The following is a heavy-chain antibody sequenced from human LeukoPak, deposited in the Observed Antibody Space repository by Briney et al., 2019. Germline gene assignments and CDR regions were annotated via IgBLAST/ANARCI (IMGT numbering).Heavy chain of an antibody. V-gene: IGHV4-31*03. Sequence: SETLSLTCTVSGGSISSGGYYWSWIRQHPGKGLEWIGYIYYSGSTYYNPSLKSRVTISVDTSKNQFSLKLSSVTAADTAVYYCARDFHDSSGYYFDYWGQGTLVTVSS. CDR2: IYYSGST. D-gene: IGHD3-22*01. CDR1: GGSISSGGYY. J-gene: IGHJ4*02. CDR3: ARDFHDSSGYYFDY.